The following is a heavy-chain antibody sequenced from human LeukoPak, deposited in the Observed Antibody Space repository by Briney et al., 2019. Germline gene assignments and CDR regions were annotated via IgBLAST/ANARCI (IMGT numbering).Heavy chain of an antibody. V-gene: IGHV4-34*01. D-gene: IGHD4-23*01. CDR3: ARGRFQRRFMATPFDP. CDR2: INHSGSS. Sequence: SETLSLTCAVYGGSFNDYYWSWIRRTPGKGLEWIGEINHSGSSNYNPSLKSRLNISVDMSKKQISLRLASVTAADTAVYYCARGRFQRRFMATPFDPWGQGTLVTVSS. J-gene: IGHJ5*02. CDR1: GGSFNDYY.